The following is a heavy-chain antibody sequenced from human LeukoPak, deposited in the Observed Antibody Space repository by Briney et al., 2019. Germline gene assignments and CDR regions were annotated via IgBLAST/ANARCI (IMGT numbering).Heavy chain of an antibody. CDR3: ARQSYDSSGYYYFDY. CDR1: GGSISSSGYY. Sequence: SETLSLTCTVSGGSISSSGYYWGWIRQPPGKGLQWIGSIYYSGSTYYNPSPKSRVIVSVDTSKNQFSLKLSSVTAADTAVYYCARQSYDSSGYYYFDYWGQGTLVTVSS. J-gene: IGHJ4*02. V-gene: IGHV4-39*01. D-gene: IGHD3-22*01. CDR2: IYYSGST.